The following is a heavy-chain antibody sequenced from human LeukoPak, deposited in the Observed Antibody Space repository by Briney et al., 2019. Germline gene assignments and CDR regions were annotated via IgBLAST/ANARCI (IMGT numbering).Heavy chain of an antibody. Sequence: PGGPLRLSCVVSGFTFSDYWMHWVRQTPGKGLVWVSRINSDGSNTNYAGSVKGRFTISRDNAKNSLYLQMNSLRAEDTAVYYCAITNYYDSSGYYYFNYWGQGTLVTVSS. D-gene: IGHD3-22*01. V-gene: IGHV3-74*01. CDR3: AITNYYDSSGYYYFNY. CDR2: INSDGSNT. J-gene: IGHJ4*02. CDR1: GFTFSDYW.